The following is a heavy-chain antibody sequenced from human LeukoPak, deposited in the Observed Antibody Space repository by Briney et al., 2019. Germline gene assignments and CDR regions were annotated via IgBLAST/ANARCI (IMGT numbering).Heavy chain of an antibody. Sequence: PGGSLRLSCAASGFTFRSYAMHGVRQAPGKGLEWVAVISYDGSNKYYADSVKGRFTISRDNSKNTLYLQMNSLRAEDTAVYYCAREGSEGFDYWGRGTLVTVSS. CDR3: AREGSEGFDY. CDR1: GFTFRSYA. CDR2: ISYDGSNK. V-gene: IGHV3-30-3*01. J-gene: IGHJ4*02.